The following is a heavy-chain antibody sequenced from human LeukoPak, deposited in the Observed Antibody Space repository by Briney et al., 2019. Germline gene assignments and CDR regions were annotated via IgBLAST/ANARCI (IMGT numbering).Heavy chain of an antibody. Sequence: SETLSLTCTVSGASISSSSSYWGWIRQPPGKGLEWLGNIYSRGNTYYKPSLRSRVTISIDTSKNQFSLRLTSVTAADTAVYYCARGLANYDFWSGYRINRYYFDYWGQGTLVTVSS. CDR2: IYSRGNT. J-gene: IGHJ4*02. CDR3: ARGLANYDFWSGYRINRYYFDY. CDR1: GASISSSSSY. D-gene: IGHD3-3*01. V-gene: IGHV4-39*07.